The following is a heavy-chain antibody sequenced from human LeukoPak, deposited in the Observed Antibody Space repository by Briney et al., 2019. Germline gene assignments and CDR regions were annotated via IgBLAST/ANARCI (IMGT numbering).Heavy chain of an antibody. CDR2: ISSSTSYI. CDR3: ARVVLRFLEWSFDP. V-gene: IGHV3-21*01. D-gene: IGHD3-3*01. CDR1: GFTFSTYS. Sequence: GGSLRLSCAASGFTFSTYSMNWVRQAPGKGLEWVSSISSSTSYIYYADSVKGRFTISRDNAKNSLYLQMTSLGAEDTAVYYCARVVLRFLEWSFDPWGQGTLVTVSS. J-gene: IGHJ5*02.